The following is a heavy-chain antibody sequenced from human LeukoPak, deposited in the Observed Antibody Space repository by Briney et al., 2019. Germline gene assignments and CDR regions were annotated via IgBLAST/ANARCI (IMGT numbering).Heavy chain of an antibody. Sequence: PGGSLRLSCAASGFTFSSYSMNWVRQAPGKGLEWVSSISSSSSYIYYADSVKGRFTISRDNAKNSLYLQMNSLGAEDTAVYWCAKGVDGYCSSDSCYAYDCWGQGTLVTVSS. CDR1: GFTFSSYS. J-gene: IGHJ4*02. CDR3: AKGVDGYCSSDSCYAYDC. V-gene: IGHV3-21*01. D-gene: IGHD2-2*01. CDR2: ISSSSSYI.